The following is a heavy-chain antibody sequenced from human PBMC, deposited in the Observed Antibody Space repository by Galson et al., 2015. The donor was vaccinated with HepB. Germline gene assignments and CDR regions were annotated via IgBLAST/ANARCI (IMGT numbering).Heavy chain of an antibody. Sequence: SLRLSCAASGFTFSSYSMNWVRQAPGEGLEWVSYISSSSTTIYYADSVKGRFTISRDNAKNSLYLQMNSLRDEDTAVYYCARDWLGQTWLRSRDAFDFWGQGTMVTVPS. CDR2: ISSSSTTI. D-gene: IGHD5-12*01. CDR1: GFTFSSYS. J-gene: IGHJ3*01. V-gene: IGHV3-48*02. CDR3: ARDWLGQTWLRSRDAFDF.